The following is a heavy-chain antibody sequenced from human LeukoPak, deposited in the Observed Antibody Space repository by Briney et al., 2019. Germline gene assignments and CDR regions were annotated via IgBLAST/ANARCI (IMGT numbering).Heavy chain of an antibody. CDR2: ISSNGGST. D-gene: IGHD1-26*01. CDR3: ARVGGSYYYYYMDV. J-gene: IGHJ6*03. CDR1: GFTFSSYA. V-gene: IGHV3-64*01. Sequence: PGGSLRLSCAASGFTFSSYAMHWVRQAPGKGLEYVSAISSNGGSTYYANSVKGRFTISRDNSKNTLYLQMGSLRAEDMAVYYCARVGGSYYYYYMDVWGKGTTVTVSS.